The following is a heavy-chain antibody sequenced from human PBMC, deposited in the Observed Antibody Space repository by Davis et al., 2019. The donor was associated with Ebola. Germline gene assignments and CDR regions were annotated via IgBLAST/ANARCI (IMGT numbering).Heavy chain of an antibody. V-gene: IGHV4-59*01. CDR1: GGSISSYY. Sequence: MPSETLSLTCTVSGGSISSYYWSWIRQPPGKGLEWIGYMYYSGSTNYNPSLKSRVTISVDTSKKQFSLKLSSVTAADTAVYYCARGDYYGSGSQIDYWGQGTLVTVSS. CDR2: MYYSGST. D-gene: IGHD3-10*01. CDR3: ARGDYYGSGSQIDY. J-gene: IGHJ4*02.